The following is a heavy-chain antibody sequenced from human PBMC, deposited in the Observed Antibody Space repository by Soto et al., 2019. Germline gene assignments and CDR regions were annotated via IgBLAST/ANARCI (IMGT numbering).Heavy chain of an antibody. D-gene: IGHD2-15*01. CDR2: IIPIFGTA. V-gene: IGHV1-69*12. CDR3: ARERDCSGGSCDSEGGAFDI. J-gene: IGHJ3*02. CDR1: GGTFSSYA. Sequence: QVQLVQSGAEVKKPGSSVKVSCKASGGTFSSYAISWVRQAPGQGLEWMGGIIPIFGTANYAQKFQGRVTSTADEYTSTAYMELSSLRSEDTAVYYCARERDCSGGSCDSEGGAFDIWGQGTMVTVSS.